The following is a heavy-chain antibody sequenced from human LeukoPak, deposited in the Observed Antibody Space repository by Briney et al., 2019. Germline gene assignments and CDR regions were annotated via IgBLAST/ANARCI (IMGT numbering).Heavy chain of an antibody. J-gene: IGHJ6*03. V-gene: IGHV4-39*07. CDR3: ARAYYYMDV. CDR1: GGSISSGSNY. CDR2: IYSSGST. Sequence: SETLSLTCTVSGGSISSGSNYWGWIRQPPGKTLEWIGSIYSSGSTYYNPSLKSRVIILIDTSKNQFSLKLSSVTAADTAVYYCARAYYYMDVWGKGTTVTISS.